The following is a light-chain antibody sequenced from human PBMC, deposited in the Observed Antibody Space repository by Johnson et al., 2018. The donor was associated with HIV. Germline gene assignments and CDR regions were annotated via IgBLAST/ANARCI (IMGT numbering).Light chain of an antibody. J-gene: IGLJ1*01. CDR2: EDN. CDR1: SSNIESYF. V-gene: IGLV1-51*02. Sequence: QAVLTQPPSVSAAPGQKVTISCSGSSSNIESYFVSWYQQLPGAAPTLLIYEDNKRPSGVPERFSGSKSGTSASLAITGLQAEDEADYYCQSYDNALSGSKVFGTGTKVTVL. CDR3: QSYDNALSGSKV.